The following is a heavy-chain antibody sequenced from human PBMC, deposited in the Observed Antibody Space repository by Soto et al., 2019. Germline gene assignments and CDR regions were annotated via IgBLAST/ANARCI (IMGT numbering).Heavy chain of an antibody. V-gene: IGHV3-23*01. CDR2: ISRSGNST. J-gene: IGHJ4*02. D-gene: IGHD3-9*01. CDR1: GLSFSSYA. CDR3: AKDAKILDWLPTSYYFDF. Sequence: EVQVLESGEGLAQPGRSLRLSCAVSGLSFSSYAMTWVRQSPGKGLEWVSSISRSGNSTYSADSVRGRFTISRDNSKNTLYLQMTSLRAEDTAVYYCAKDAKILDWLPTSYYFDFWSQGTLVPVSS.